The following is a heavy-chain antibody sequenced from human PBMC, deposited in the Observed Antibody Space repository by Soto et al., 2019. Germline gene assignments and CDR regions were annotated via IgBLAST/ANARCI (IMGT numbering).Heavy chain of an antibody. V-gene: IGHV3-23*01. CDR3: AKDLFDSSGWQYYFDY. CDR1: GFTFSSYA. Sequence: GESLKISCAASGFTFSSYAMSWVRQAPGKGLEWVSAISGSGGSTYYADSVKGRFTISRDNSKNTLYLQMNSLRAEDTAVYYCAKDLFDSSGWQYYFDYWGQGTLVTVSS. CDR2: ISGSGGST. D-gene: IGHD6-19*01. J-gene: IGHJ4*02.